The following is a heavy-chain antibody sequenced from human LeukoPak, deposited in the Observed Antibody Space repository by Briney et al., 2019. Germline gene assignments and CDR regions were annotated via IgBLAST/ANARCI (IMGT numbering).Heavy chain of an antibody. CDR1: GYSFTSYW. CDR3: ARHSYGSGSYYKPYYYYGMGV. CDR2: IYPGDSDT. Sequence: GESLQISCQGSGYSFTSYWIGWVRHLPGKGLEWMGIIYPGDSDTRYSPSFQGQVIISADKSISAAYLQWSSLKASDTAMYYCARHSYGSGSYYKPYYYYGMGVWGQGTTVTVSS. D-gene: IGHD3-10*01. V-gene: IGHV5-51*01. J-gene: IGHJ6*02.